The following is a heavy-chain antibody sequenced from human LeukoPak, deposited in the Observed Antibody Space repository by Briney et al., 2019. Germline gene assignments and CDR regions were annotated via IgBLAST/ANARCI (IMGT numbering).Heavy chain of an antibody. D-gene: IGHD3-22*01. CDR1: GFTFNTYT. CDR3: ARDPDSSAHFDY. J-gene: IGHJ4*02. Sequence: GGSLRLSCAASGFTFNTYTMSWVRQAPGKGLEWVSSISSSNSYIYYADSVKGRFTISRDNAKNSLYLQMNSLRAEDTAVYYCARDPDSSAHFDYWGQGTLVTVSS. V-gene: IGHV3-21*01. CDR2: ISSSNSYI.